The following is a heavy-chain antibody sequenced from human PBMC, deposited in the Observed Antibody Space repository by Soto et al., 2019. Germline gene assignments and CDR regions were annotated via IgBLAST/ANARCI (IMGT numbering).Heavy chain of an antibody. D-gene: IGHD5-18*01. V-gene: IGHV3-21*01. J-gene: IGHJ6*02. CDR2: ISSSSSYI. Sequence: GGSLRLSCAASGFTFSSYSMNWVRQAPGKGLEWVSSISSSSSYIYYADSVKGRFTISRDNAKNSLYLQMNSLRAEDTAVYYCARVSGIQLWLYYGMDVWGQGTTVTVSS. CDR1: GFTFSSYS. CDR3: ARVSGIQLWLYYGMDV.